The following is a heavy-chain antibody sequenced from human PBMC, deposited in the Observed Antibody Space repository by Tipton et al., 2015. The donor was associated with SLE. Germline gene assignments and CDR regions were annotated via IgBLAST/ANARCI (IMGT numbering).Heavy chain of an antibody. J-gene: IGHJ4*02. V-gene: IGHV4-39*07. D-gene: IGHD2-15*01. CDR3: ARSLGAGFCSGGNCFEPLDY. Sequence: TLSLTCTVSGGSIRSSNYYWGWIRQPPGKGLEWIGSISYSGNTYYNPSLKSRLTISVDTSKNQFSLKLNSVTAVDTAIYYCARSLGAGFCSGGNCFEPLDYWGQGILVTVSS. CDR2: ISYSGNT. CDR1: GGSIRSSNYY.